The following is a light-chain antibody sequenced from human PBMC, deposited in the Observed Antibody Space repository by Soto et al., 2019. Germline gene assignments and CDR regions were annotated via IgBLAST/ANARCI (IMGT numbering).Light chain of an antibody. J-gene: IGLJ1*01. V-gene: IGLV2-14*01. CDR2: EVV. CDR1: SRDIGAYNY. Sequence: QSGLTQPASVSGCPGQSISISCSGTSRDIGAYNYVSWYLQHPGKAPKLMIYEVVNRPSGVSNRFSGSKSGNTASLTISGLQAEDEADYYFFSYADGSIYVFGTGPQVTLL. CDR3: FSYADGSIYV.